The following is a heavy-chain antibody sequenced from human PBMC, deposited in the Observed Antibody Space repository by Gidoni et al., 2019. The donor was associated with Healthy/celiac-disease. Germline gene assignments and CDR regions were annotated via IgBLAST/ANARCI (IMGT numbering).Heavy chain of an antibody. CDR3: AKGPGYYDSSGYEGGY. D-gene: IGHD3-22*01. V-gene: IGHV3-30*18. CDR1: GFTFSSYG. J-gene: IGHJ4*02. Sequence: QVQLVESGGGVVQPGRSLRLSFAASGFTFSSYGMHWVRQAPGKGLEWVAVISYDGSNKYYADSVKGRFTISRDNSKNTLYLQMNSLRAEDTAVYYCAKGPGYYDSSGYEGGYWGQGTLVTVSS. CDR2: ISYDGSNK.